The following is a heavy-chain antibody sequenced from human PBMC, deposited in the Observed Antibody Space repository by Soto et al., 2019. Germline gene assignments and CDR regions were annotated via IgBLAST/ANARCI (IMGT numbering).Heavy chain of an antibody. D-gene: IGHD6-6*01. Sequence: SETLSLTCTVSGGSISSYYWSWIRQPPGKGLEWIGYIYYSGSTNYNPSLKSRVTISVDTSKNQFSLKLSSVTAADTAVYYCARASIAARLNLGWGVNWFDPWGQGTLVTVSS. CDR3: ARASIAARLNLGWGVNWFDP. J-gene: IGHJ5*02. CDR1: GGSISSYY. V-gene: IGHV4-59*01. CDR2: IYYSGST.